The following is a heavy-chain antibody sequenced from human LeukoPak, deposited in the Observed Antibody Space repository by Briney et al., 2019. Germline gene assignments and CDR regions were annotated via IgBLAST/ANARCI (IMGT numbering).Heavy chain of an antibody. D-gene: IGHD6-13*01. CDR2: IYDSGGT. CDR1: GGSIRSSYYY. V-gene: IGHV4-39*01. J-gene: IGHJ4*02. Sequence: SETLSLTCTVSGGSIRSSYYYWGWIRQPPGKGLEWIGSIYDSGGTYYNPSLKSRVTISVDTSKNQFSLKLNSVTAADTAVYYCARVPNLAAADYWGQGTLVTVSS. CDR3: ARVPNLAAADY.